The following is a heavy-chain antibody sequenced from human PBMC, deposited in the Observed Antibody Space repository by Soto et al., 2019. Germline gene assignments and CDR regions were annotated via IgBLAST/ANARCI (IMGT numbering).Heavy chain of an antibody. CDR3: ARDIVGNYYYYGMDV. V-gene: IGHV1-2*04. J-gene: IGHJ6*04. D-gene: IGHD1-26*01. CDR1: GYTFTGYY. Sequence: ASVKVSCKASGYTFTGYYMHWVRQAPGQGLEWMGWINPNSGGTNYAQKFQGWVTMTRDTSISTAYMELSRLRSDDTAVYYCARDIVGNYYYYGMDVWGKGTTVTVSS. CDR2: INPNSGGT.